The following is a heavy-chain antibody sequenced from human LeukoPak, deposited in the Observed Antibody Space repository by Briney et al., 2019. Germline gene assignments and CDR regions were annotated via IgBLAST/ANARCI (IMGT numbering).Heavy chain of an antibody. D-gene: IGHD4-17*01. CDR2: IIPIFGTA. CDR1: GYTFTSYG. V-gene: IGHV1-69*13. Sequence: ASVKVSCKASGYTFTSYGISWVRQAPGQGLEWMGGIIPIFGTANYAQKFQGRVTITADESTSTAYMELSSLRSEDTAVYYCARHPSYGDSPWRWFDPWGQGTLVTVSS. CDR3: ARHPSYGDSPWRWFDP. J-gene: IGHJ5*02.